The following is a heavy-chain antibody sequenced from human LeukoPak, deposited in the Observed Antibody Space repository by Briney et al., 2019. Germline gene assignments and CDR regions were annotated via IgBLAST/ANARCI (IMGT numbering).Heavy chain of an antibody. CDR1: GYTLTELS. V-gene: IGHV1-24*01. J-gene: IGHJ5*02. CDR3: ATGYSSGWTWYNWFDP. CDR2: FDPEDGET. D-gene: IGHD6-19*01. Sequence: ASVKVSCKVSGYTLTELSMHWVRQAPGKGLEWMGGFDPEDGETIYAQKFQGKVTMPEDTSTDTAYMELSSLRSEDTAVYYCATGYSSGWTWYNWFDPWGQGTLVTVPS.